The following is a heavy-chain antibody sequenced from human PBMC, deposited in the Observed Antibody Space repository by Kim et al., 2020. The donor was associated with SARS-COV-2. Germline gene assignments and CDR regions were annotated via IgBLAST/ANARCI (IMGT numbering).Heavy chain of an antibody. Sequence: GGSLRLSCAASGFTFNTYGMHWVRQAPGKGLEWVAVISYDGSNKYYADSVKGRFTISRDNSKNTLYLQMNSLRIEDTAVYYCAKSFSGSYFDYDYWGQGTLVTVSS. D-gene: IGHD1-26*01. V-gene: IGHV3-30*18. CDR1: GFTFNTYG. CDR2: ISYDGSNK. J-gene: IGHJ4*02. CDR3: AKSFSGSYFDYDY.